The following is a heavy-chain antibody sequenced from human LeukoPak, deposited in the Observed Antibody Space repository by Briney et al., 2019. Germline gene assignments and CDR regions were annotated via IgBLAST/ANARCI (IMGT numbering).Heavy chain of an antibody. Sequence: QTGGSLRLSCAASGFTFSTYWMHWVRQSPGKGLVWVSRINMDGTTISYAGSVEGRFTISRDNAKNTLYLQMNSLKTEDTAVYYCTTGGYWGQGTLVTVSS. CDR1: GFTFSTYW. CDR2: INMDGTTI. CDR3: TTGGY. J-gene: IGHJ4*02. D-gene: IGHD5-12*01. V-gene: IGHV3-74*01.